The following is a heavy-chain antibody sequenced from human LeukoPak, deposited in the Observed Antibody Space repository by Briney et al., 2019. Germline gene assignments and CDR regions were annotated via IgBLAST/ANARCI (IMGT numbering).Heavy chain of an antibody. J-gene: IGHJ6*03. CDR3: ARCGGCRMSDYYYYMDV. CDR2: INPNSGAT. Sequence: ASVKVSCKASGYTFTDYYIHWVRQAPGQGLEWMGWINPNSGATNYAQKFLGRATMTRDTSISTAYMELSRLRSDDTAFYYCARCGGCRMSDYYYYMDVWGKGTTVTVSS. D-gene: IGHD4/OR15-4a*01. CDR1: GYTFTDYY. V-gene: IGHV1-2*02.